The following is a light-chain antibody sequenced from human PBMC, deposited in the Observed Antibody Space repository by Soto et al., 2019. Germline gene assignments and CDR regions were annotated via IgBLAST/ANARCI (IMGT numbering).Light chain of an antibody. CDR3: QQYGRT. J-gene: IGKJ1*01. CDR1: QTVRNNY. V-gene: IGKV3-20*01. CDR2: DAS. Sequence: EIVLTQSPATLSLSPVERATLSCMASQTVRNNYLAWYPQKPGQAPRLLIYDASSRATGIPDRFSGGGSGTDFTLTISRLEPEDFAVYYCQQYGRTFGQGTKVDIK.